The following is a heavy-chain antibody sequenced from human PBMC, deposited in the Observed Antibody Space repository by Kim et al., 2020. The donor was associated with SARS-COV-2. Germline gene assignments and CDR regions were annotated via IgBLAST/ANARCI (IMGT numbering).Heavy chain of an antibody. CDR2: TI. J-gene: IGHJ4*02. D-gene: IGHD6-13*01. CDR3: ARYIAAADIY. Sequence: TIYYADSVKGRFTISRDNAKNSLYLQMNSLRAEDTAVYYCARYIAAADIYWGQGTLVTVSS. V-gene: IGHV3-11*01.